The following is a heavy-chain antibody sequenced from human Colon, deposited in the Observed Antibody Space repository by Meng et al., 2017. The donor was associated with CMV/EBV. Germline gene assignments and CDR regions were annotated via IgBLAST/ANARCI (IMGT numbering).Heavy chain of an antibody. J-gene: IGHJ4*02. V-gene: IGHV4-34*01. Sequence: QVQLCESGAEMLKPADSLYLSCTSYGESYSAYYWSWIRQSPGKGLKWIAEIDHAGRTNYNTSLKSRATTSIATSNSHFSLNLTSATAADTAVYYCARGGGTPIRGVLPFDFWGQGTLVTVSS. CDR2: IDHAGRT. CDR3: ARGGGTPIRGVLPFDF. D-gene: IGHD3-10*01. CDR1: GESYSAYY.